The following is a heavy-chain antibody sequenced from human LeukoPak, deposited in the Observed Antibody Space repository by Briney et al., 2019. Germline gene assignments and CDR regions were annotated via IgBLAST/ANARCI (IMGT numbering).Heavy chain of an antibody. Sequence: SETLSLTCTVSGGSISSSSHYWGWIRQPPGKGLEWIGSIYYSGSTYYNPSLKSRVTISVDTSKNQFSLKLSSVTAADTAVYYCARQRNGYSYGYAHFDYGGQGTLVTVSS. D-gene: IGHD5-18*01. CDR3: ARQRNGYSYGYAHFDY. J-gene: IGHJ4*02. CDR2: IYYSGST. V-gene: IGHV4-39*01. CDR1: GGSISSSSHY.